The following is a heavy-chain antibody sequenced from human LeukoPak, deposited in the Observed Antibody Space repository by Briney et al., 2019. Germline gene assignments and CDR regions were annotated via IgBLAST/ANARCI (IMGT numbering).Heavy chain of an antibody. Sequence: SVKVSCKASGGTFSSYAISWVRQAPGQGLEWMGGIIPIFGTANYAQKFQGRVTITTDEFTSTAYMELSSLRSEDTAVYYCASSDIVVVPYYYYYMDVWGKGTTVTVSS. J-gene: IGHJ6*03. CDR1: GGTFSSYA. D-gene: IGHD2-2*01. CDR2: IIPIFGTA. V-gene: IGHV1-69*05. CDR3: ASSDIVVVPYYYYYMDV.